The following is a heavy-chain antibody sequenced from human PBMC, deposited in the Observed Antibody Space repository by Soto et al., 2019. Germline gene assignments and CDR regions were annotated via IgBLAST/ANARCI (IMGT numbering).Heavy chain of an antibody. CDR1: GFTFSSYW. CDR3: ARVTDYYESSCYFDY. Sequence: EVQLVESGGGLVQPGGSLRLSCAASGFTFSSYWMSWVRQAPGQGLEWVANIKQDGSEKYYVDSVKGRFTISRDNAKNSLNLQMNSLRAEDTAVYYCARVTDYYESSCYFDYWGQGTLVTVSS. D-gene: IGHD3-22*01. V-gene: IGHV3-7*01. CDR2: IKQDGSEK. J-gene: IGHJ4*02.